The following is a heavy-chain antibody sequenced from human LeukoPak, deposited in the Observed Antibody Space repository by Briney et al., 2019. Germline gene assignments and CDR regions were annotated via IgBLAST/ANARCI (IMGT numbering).Heavy chain of an antibody. CDR2: ISSSNNYI. CDR1: GFTFSSYS. D-gene: IGHD2-15*01. V-gene: IGHV3-21*01. Sequence: GSFRLSCAASGFTFSSYSMNWVSQAPGKGLEWVSSISSSNNYIYYADSVKGRFTISRDNAQNSLYLQMDSLRAEDTAVYYCARDFLVVNAFDIWGEGTLASVSS. J-gene: IGHJ3*02. CDR3: ARDFLVVNAFDI.